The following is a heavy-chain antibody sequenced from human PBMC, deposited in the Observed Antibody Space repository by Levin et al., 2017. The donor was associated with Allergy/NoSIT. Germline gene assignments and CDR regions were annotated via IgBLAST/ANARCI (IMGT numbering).Heavy chain of an antibody. CDR3: ARGNWGVLGDF. J-gene: IGHJ4*02. V-gene: IGHV3-48*03. D-gene: IGHD3-16*01. Sequence: LSLTCAASGFPFSDYEMNWVRQAPGKGLEWVSSIAGSDNSKNYADSVKGRFTVSRDNAQNSLSLQMNSLRAEDTAVYYCARGNWGVLGDFWGQGTLVTVSS. CDR1: GFPFSDYE. CDR2: IAGSDNSK.